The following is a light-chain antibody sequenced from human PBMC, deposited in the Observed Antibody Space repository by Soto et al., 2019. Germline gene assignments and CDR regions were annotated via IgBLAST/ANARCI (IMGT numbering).Light chain of an antibody. CDR1: QRVSTN. Sequence: ETVMTQSPATLSVSPGERATLSCRASQRVSTNLAWYQQKPGQSPRLLIYRASTRATDIPARFSGSGSGTEFTLTISSLQSEDFAVYYCHQYNNWPPSFGGGTKLEIK. CDR2: RAS. CDR3: HQYNNWPPS. J-gene: IGKJ4*01. V-gene: IGKV3-15*01.